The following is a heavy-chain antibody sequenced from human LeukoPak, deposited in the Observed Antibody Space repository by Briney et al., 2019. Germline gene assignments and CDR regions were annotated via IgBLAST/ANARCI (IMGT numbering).Heavy chain of an antibody. CDR1: GCTFSNYW. CDR2: IKQDGGAK. Sequence: GGSLRLSCATSGCTFSNYWMTWVRQPPGKGLEWVANIKQDGGAKNYVDSVKGRFTISRNNTKNSLYLQMNSLGAEDTAVYYCATDRYGSGCGDCWGQGTLVTVSS. J-gene: IGHJ4*02. CDR3: ATDRYGSGCGDC. V-gene: IGHV3-7*05. D-gene: IGHD6-25*01.